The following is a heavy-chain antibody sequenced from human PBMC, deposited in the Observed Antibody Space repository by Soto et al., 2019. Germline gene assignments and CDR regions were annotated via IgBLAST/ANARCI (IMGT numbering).Heavy chain of an antibody. CDR2: IYYSGST. J-gene: IGHJ4*02. V-gene: IGHV4-59*08. CDR3: ARHNSGVYGDPVFDY. CDR1: GGSISSYY. D-gene: IGHD4-17*01. Sequence: SETLSLTCTVSGGSISSYYWSWIRQPPGKGLEWIGYIYYSGSTNYNPSLKSRVTISVDTSKNQFSLKLSSVTAADTAVYYCARHNSGVYGDPVFDYWGQGTLVTVSS.